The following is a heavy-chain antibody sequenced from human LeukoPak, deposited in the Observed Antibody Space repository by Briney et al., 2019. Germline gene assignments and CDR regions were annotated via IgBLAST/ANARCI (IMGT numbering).Heavy chain of an antibody. CDR3: ARQDF. V-gene: IGHV5-10-1*01. J-gene: IGHJ4*02. CDR2: IDPSDSYT. CDR1: GYSFTTYW. Sequence: GESLKISCKVSGYSFTTYWISWVRQMPGKGLEWMGRIDPSDSYTDYAPSFQGHVTISADRSLSAAYLQWYSLKASDTAMYYCARQDFWGQGTLVTVSS.